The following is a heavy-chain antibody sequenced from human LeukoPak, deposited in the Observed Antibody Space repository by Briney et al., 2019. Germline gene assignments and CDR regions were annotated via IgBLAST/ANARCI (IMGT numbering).Heavy chain of an antibody. V-gene: IGHV3-48*03. CDR3: ARADTKFYYDSGGFQTGGFDY. D-gene: IGHD3-22*01. Sequence: GRSLRLSCAASGFTFKNYAMHWVRQAPGKGLEWVSYISSRATTMYYADSVKGRFTISRDTAKNSLYLQMNSLRAEDTAVYYCARADTKFYYDSGGFQTGGFDYWGQGTLVTVSS. CDR1: GFTFKNYA. J-gene: IGHJ4*02. CDR2: ISSRATTM.